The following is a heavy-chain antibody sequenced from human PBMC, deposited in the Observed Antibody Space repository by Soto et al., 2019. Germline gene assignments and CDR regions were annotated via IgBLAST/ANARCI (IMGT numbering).Heavy chain of an antibody. Sequence: ASETLSLTCTVSGGSISSYYWSWIRQPPGKGLEWIGYIYYSGSTNYNPSLKSRVTISVDTSKDQFSLKLSSVTAADTAVYYCARAPRGNYGYPSYFDYWGQGTLVTVSS. J-gene: IGHJ4*02. CDR2: IYYSGST. D-gene: IGHD3-10*01. CDR1: GGSISSYY. CDR3: ARAPRGNYGYPSYFDY. V-gene: IGHV4-59*01.